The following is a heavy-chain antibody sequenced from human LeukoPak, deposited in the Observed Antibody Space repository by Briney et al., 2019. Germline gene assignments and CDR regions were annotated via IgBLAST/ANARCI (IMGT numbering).Heavy chain of an antibody. CDR2: NSSSSAHI. CDR1: GFSFSTYS. CDR3: TSRYCTTTNCYSFDF. J-gene: IGHJ3*01. Sequence: KPGGSLRLSCAASGFSFSTYSMNWVRQAPGKGLECVSSNSSSSAHIFNADSVKGRFSISRDNAKNSLYLQMNSLRVEDTAVYYCTSRYCTTTNCYSFDFWGQGTMVTVSS. V-gene: IGHV3-21*01. D-gene: IGHD2-2*01.